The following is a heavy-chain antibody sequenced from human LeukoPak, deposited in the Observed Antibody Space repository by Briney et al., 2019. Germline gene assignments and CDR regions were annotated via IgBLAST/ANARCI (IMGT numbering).Heavy chain of an antibody. Sequence: GGSLRLSCAASGFTFSSYPLHGVGKAPAKGREGGPVISYDVTNKYYADSVQGRFTISRDNSKNTLYLQMNSLRVEDTAVYYCARGSLVVPDNWFDPWGQGTLVTVSS. CDR3: ARGSLVVPDNWFDP. V-gene: IGHV3-30-3*01. CDR1: GFTFSSYP. J-gene: IGHJ5*02. D-gene: IGHD2-8*02. CDR2: ISYDVTNK.